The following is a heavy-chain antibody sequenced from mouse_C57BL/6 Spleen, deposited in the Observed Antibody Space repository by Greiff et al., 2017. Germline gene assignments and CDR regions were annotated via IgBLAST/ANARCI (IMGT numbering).Heavy chain of an antibody. CDR2: IRLKSDNYAT. CDR1: GFTFSNYW. D-gene: IGHD2-4*01. V-gene: IGHV6-3*01. CDR3: TAIYYDYDGFDY. J-gene: IGHJ2*01. Sequence: EVKVVESGGGLVQPGGSMKLSCVASGFTFSNYWMNWVRQSPEKGLEWVAQIRLKSDNYATHYAESVKGRFTISRDDSKSSVYLQMNNLRAEDTGIYYCTAIYYDYDGFDYWGQGTTLTVSS.